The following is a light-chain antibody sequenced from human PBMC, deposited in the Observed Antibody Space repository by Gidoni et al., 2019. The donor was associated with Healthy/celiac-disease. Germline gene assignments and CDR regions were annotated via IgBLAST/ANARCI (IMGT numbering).Light chain of an antibody. CDR1: SSDVGGYNY. J-gene: IGLJ2*01. Sequence: QSALTQPASVSGSPGQSITISCTGTSSDVGGYNYVSWYQQHPGNAPKLMIYDVSNRPSGVSNRFSGSKSGNTASLTISGLQAEDEADYYCSSYTSSSTLVVFGGGTKLTV. CDR2: DVS. CDR3: SSYTSSSTLVV. V-gene: IGLV2-14*03.